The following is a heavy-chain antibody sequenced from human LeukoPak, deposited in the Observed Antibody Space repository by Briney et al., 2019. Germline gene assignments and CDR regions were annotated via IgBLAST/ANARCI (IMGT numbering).Heavy chain of an antibody. V-gene: IGHV1-46*01. CDR1: GYTFTSYY. D-gene: IGHD6-19*01. Sequence: ASVKVSCKASGYTFTSYYMHWVRQATGQGLEWMGIINPSGGSTSYAQKFQGRVTMTRDTSTSTVYMELSSLRSEDTAVYYCASGGNIAVAGTDVARLLPCDYWGQGTLVTVSS. CDR2: INPSGGST. J-gene: IGHJ4*02. CDR3: ASGGNIAVAGTDVARLLPCDY.